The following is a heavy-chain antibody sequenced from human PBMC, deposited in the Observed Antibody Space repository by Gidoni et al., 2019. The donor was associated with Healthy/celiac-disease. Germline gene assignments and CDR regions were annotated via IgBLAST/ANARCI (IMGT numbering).Heavy chain of an antibody. CDR2: ISYDGSNK. CDR3: AKPSDLYCGGDCYFDY. J-gene: IGHJ4*02. D-gene: IGHD2-21*02. CDR1: GFTFSSYG. Sequence: QVQLVESGGGVVQPGRSLRLSCAASGFTFSSYGMHWVRQAPGKGLEWVAVISYDGSNKYYADSVKGRVTSSRDNSKNTLYLQMNSLRAEDTAVYYCAKPSDLYCGGDCYFDYWGQGTLVTVSS. V-gene: IGHV3-30*18.